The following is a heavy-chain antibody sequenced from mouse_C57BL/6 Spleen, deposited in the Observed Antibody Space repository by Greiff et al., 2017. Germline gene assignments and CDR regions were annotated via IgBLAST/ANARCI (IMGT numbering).Heavy chain of an antibody. D-gene: IGHD2-5*01. CDR2: IWGGGST. CDR3: AKHRSNYWYFDV. CDR1: GFSLTSYG. Sequence: QVQLKESGPGLVAPSQSLSITCTVSGFSLTSYGVDWVRQPPGKGLEGLGVIWGGGSTNYNSALMSRLSISKDNSKSQVFLKMNSLQTDATAMYYCAKHRSNYWYFDVWGTGTTVTVSS. V-gene: IGHV2-9*01. J-gene: IGHJ1*03.